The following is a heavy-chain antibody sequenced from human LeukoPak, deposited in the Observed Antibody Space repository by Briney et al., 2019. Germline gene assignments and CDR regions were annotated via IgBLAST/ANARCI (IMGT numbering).Heavy chain of an antibody. CDR3: VNGVSRPRVDY. J-gene: IGHJ4*02. D-gene: IGHD4-17*01. Sequence: SVKVSCKASGGTFSSYAISWVRQAPGQGLEWMGGIIPIFGTANYAQKFQGRVTITTDESTSTAYMELSSLRSEDTAVYYCVNGVSRPRVDYWGQGTLVTVSS. CDR2: IIPIFGTA. V-gene: IGHV1-69*05. CDR1: GGTFSSYA.